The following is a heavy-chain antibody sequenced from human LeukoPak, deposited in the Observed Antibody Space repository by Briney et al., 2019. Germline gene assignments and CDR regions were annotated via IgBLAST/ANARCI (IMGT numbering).Heavy chain of an antibody. CDR3: ARDLNWETY. V-gene: IGHV3-7*01. CDR1: GFTFSNYW. J-gene: IGHJ4*02. D-gene: IGHD7-27*01. Sequence: GGSLRLSCVASGFTFSNYWMTWVRQAPGKGLEWVANTKTDGSQIYYVDSVKGRFTISRDNAKNSLYLQMNGLRAEDTAVYYCARDLNWETYWGQGTLVSVSS. CDR2: TKTDGSQI.